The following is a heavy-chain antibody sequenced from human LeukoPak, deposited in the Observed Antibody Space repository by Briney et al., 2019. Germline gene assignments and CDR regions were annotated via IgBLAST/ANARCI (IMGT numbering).Heavy chain of an antibody. CDR2: INHSGST. Sequence: SETLSLPFAVYGGSFSGYYWSWIRQLPGKGLEWIGEINHSGSTNYNPSLKSRVTISVDTSKNQFSLKLSSVTAADTAVYYCARGGGIAAAGRKYYDYYMDVWGKGTTVTVSS. J-gene: IGHJ6*03. CDR3: ARGGGIAAAGRKYYDYYMDV. CDR1: GGSFSGYY. V-gene: IGHV4-34*01. D-gene: IGHD6-13*01.